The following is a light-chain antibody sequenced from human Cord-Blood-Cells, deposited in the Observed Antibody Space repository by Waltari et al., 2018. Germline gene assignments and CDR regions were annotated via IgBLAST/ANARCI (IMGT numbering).Light chain of an antibody. Sequence: QSALTQPRSVSGSPGQSVTISCTGHSSDVGGYNYVSWYQQHPGKAPKLMIYDVSKRPSGVPDRFSGSKSGNTASLTISGLQAEDEADYYCCSYAGSYNVVFGGGTKLTV. CDR1: SSDVGGYNY. CDR3: CSYAGSYNVV. CDR2: DVS. J-gene: IGLJ2*01. V-gene: IGLV2-11*01.